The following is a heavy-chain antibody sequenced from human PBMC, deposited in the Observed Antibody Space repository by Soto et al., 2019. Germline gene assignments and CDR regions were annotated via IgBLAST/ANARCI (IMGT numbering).Heavy chain of an antibody. V-gene: IGHV3-15*01. J-gene: IGHJ4*02. D-gene: IGHD6-13*01. Sequence: GGSLRLSCAASGFTFSNAWMSWVRQAPGKGLEWVGRIKSKTDGGTTDYAAPVKGRFTISRDDSKNTLYLQMNSLKTEDTAVYYCTTEAIAAAGRNYWGQGTLVTVSS. CDR1: GFTFSNAW. CDR3: TTEAIAAAGRNY. CDR2: IKSKTDGGTT.